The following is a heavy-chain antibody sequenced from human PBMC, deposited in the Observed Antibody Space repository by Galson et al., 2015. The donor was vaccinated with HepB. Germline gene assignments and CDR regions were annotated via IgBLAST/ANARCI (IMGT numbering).Heavy chain of an antibody. V-gene: IGHV3-21*01. D-gene: IGHD3-10*01. CDR2: ISSSSSYI. CDR3: ARVTYGSGSPNFDY. CDR1: GFTFSSCS. Sequence: SLRLSCAASGFTFSSCSMNWVRQAPGKGLEWVSSISSSSSYIYYADSVKGRFTISRDNAKNSLYLQMNSLRAEDTAVYYCARVTYGSGSPNFDYWGQGTLVTVSS. J-gene: IGHJ4*02.